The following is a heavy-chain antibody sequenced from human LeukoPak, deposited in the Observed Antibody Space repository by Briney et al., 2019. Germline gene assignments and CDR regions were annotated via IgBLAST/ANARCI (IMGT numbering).Heavy chain of an antibody. CDR2: ISSSSSTI. V-gene: IGHV3-48*04. D-gene: IGHD3-22*01. J-gene: IGHJ3*02. CDR1: GFTFSSYS. CDR3: ARDLVSYYSSGYSDAFDI. Sequence: PGGSLRLSCGASGFTFSSYSMNWVRQAPGKGLEWVSYISSSSSTIYYADSVKGRFTISRDNAKNSLYLQMNSLRAEDKVVYYCARDLVSYYSSGYSDAFDIWGQGTMVTVSS.